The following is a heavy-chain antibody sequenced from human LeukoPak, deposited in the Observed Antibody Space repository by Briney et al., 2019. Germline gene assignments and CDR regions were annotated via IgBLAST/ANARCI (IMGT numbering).Heavy chain of an antibody. CDR2: INNDGSIT. J-gene: IGHJ4*02. D-gene: IGHD3-10*01. Sequence: PGGSLRLSCAASGFTFSSFWMHWVRHAPGKGLVWVSRINNDGSITNYADSVKGRFTISRDKAKNTMYMQMNSQRAEETGEYYCASEGSYDSRNSYIPYFWGQGTLVTVSS. CDR1: GFTFSSFW. CDR3: ASEGSYDSRNSYIPYF. V-gene: IGHV3-74*01.